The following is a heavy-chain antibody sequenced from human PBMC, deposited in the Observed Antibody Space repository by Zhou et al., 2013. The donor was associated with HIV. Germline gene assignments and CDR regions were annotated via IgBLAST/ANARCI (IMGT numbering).Heavy chain of an antibody. CDR3: ARVGYCSSTSCSYYFDY. CDR2: INPNSGGT. V-gene: IGHV1-2*02. CDR1: GYTFTGYY. D-gene: IGHD2-2*01. Sequence: QVQLVQSGAEVKKPGASVKVSCKASGYTFTGYYMHWVRQAPGQGLEWMGWINPNSGGTNYAQKFQGRVTMTRDTSISTAYMELSRLRSDDTAVYYCARVGYCSSTSCSYYFDYWGQGTLVTVSS. J-gene: IGHJ4*02.